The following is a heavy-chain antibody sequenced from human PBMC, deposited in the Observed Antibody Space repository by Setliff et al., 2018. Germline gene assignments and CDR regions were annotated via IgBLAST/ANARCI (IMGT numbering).Heavy chain of an antibody. Sequence: ASVKVSCKASGYTFTGYYMHWVRQAPGQGLEWMGRINPNSGATNYAQKFQGRVTMTRDTSISTAYMELSRLRSDDTAVYYCARVRSSSWLVVNWFDPWGQGTLVTVSS. CDR2: INPNSGAT. V-gene: IGHV1-2*06. CDR1: GYTFTGYY. D-gene: IGHD6-13*01. J-gene: IGHJ5*02. CDR3: ARVRSSSWLVVNWFDP.